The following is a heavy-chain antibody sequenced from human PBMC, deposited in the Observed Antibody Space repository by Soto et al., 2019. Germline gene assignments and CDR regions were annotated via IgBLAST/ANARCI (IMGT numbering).Heavy chain of an antibody. CDR3: AKANDFWSGYVSGYYFDY. D-gene: IGHD3-3*01. CDR1: GFTFSSYS. V-gene: IGHV3-21*04. CDR2: ISSSSSYI. Sequence: PGGSLRLSCAASGFTFSSYSMNWVRQAPGKGLEWVSSISSSSSYIYYADSVKGRFTISRDNAKNSLYLQMNSLRAEDTAVYYCAKANDFWSGYVSGYYFDYWGQGTLVTVSS. J-gene: IGHJ4*02.